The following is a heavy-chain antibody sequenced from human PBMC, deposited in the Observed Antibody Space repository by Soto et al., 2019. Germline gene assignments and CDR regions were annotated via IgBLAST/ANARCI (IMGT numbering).Heavy chain of an antibody. CDR2: IFSSDSSA. CDR1: GFTFSSYS. V-gene: IGHV5-51*01. J-gene: IGHJ4*02. CDR3: GTWRGSSWFDN. Sequence: PGESLKSSCKASGFTFSSYSLGWVRHMPGKGLQWMGNIFSSDSSAKYSPSFVGQVTISVDRSINTAYLQWSSLKASDTAIYYCGTWRGSSWFDNWGPGTLVTVSS. D-gene: IGHD2-2*01.